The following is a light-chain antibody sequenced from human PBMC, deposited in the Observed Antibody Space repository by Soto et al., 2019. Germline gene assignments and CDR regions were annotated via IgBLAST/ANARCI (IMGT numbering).Light chain of an antibody. V-gene: IGKV1-5*01. CDR1: QSISSW. CDR3: QQVNNYPIT. J-gene: IGKJ5*01. CDR2: DAS. Sequence: DIQMTQSPSTLSASVGDRVTITCRASQSISSWLAWYQQKPGKAPKLLIYDASSLESGVPSRFSGSGSGTEFTLTISSLQPEDFATYYCQQVNNYPITFGQGTRLEIK.